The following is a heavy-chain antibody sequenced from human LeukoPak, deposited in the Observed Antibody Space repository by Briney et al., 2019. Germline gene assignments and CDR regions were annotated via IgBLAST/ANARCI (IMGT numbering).Heavy chain of an antibody. CDR2: IWYDGSNK. D-gene: IGHD3-3*01. Sequence: GRSLRLSCAASGFTFSSYGMHWVRQAPGKGLEWVAVIWYDGSNKYYADSVKGRFTISRDNAKNSQYLQMNSLRVEDTAVYYCATDGGPFDHWGQGTLVTVSS. V-gene: IGHV3-33*01. CDR1: GFTFSSYG. CDR3: ATDGGPFDH. J-gene: IGHJ4*02.